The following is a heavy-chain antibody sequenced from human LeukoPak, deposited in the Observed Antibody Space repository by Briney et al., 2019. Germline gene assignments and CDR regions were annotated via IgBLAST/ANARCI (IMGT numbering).Heavy chain of an antibody. D-gene: IGHD1-1*01. CDR2: IIPIFGTA. V-gene: IGHV1-69*13. CDR1: GGTFSSYA. CDR3: AKGQETESRLDS. J-gene: IGHJ4*02. Sequence: GASVKVSCKASGGTFSSYAISWVRQAPGQGLEWMGGIIPIFGTANYAQKFQGRVTITADESTSTAYMELSSLRAEDTALYYCAKGQETESRLDSWGQGTLVTVSS.